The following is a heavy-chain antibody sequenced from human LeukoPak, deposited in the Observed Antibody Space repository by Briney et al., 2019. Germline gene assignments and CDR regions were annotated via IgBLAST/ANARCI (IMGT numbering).Heavy chain of an antibody. CDR2: ISSSSSTI. J-gene: IGHJ6*02. CDR1: GFTFSSYS. CDR3: ARDRIRPKRYGMDV. V-gene: IGHV3-48*01. Sequence: PGGSLRLSRAASGFTFSSYSMNWVRQAPGKGLEWVSYISSSSSTIYYADSVKGRFTISRDNSKNTLYLQMNSLRAEDTAVYYCARDRIRPKRYGMDVWGQGTTVTVSS.